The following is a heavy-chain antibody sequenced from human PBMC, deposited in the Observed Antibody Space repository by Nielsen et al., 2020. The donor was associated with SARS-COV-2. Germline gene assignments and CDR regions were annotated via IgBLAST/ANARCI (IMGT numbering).Heavy chain of an antibody. CDR1: GFAFDDYA. V-gene: IGHV3-9*01. CDR3: ASASAHV. Sequence: SLKISCAASGFAFDDYAMHWVRQAPGKGLEWVSGISWNSGSIGYADSVKGRFTISRDNAKNTLYLQMNSLRAEDTAVYYCASASAHVWGQGTMVTVSS. CDR2: ISWNSGSI. J-gene: IGHJ3*01. D-gene: IGHD3-16*01.